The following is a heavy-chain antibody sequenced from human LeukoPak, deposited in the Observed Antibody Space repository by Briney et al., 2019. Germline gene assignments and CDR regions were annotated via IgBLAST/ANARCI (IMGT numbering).Heavy chain of an antibody. J-gene: IGHJ1*01. Sequence: ASVKVSCKXSGYTFTDYYIHWVRQAPGQGLEWMGRINPNSGGTDYSPKFQGRVTMTRDTSISTAYMELSRLRSDDTAVYYCTRVHDYFFQHWGQGTLVTVSS. D-gene: IGHD2/OR15-2a*01. CDR3: TRVHDYFFQH. CDR1: GYTFTDYY. V-gene: IGHV1-2*06. CDR2: INPNSGGT.